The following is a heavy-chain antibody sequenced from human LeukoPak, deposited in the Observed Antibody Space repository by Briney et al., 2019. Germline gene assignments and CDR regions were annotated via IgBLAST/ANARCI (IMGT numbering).Heavy chain of an antibody. D-gene: IGHD6-13*01. J-gene: IGHJ4*02. CDR2: ISGSGGNT. CDR1: GFTFSSYA. Sequence: GGSLRLSCEASGFTFSSYAMSWVRQAPGKGLEGFSTISGSGGNTYYADSVKGRFTISRDNSKNTLYLQMNSLRAGDTAVYYCAKERNGRAAAGLFDFWGQGTLVTVSS. CDR3: AKERNGRAAAGLFDF. V-gene: IGHV3-23*01.